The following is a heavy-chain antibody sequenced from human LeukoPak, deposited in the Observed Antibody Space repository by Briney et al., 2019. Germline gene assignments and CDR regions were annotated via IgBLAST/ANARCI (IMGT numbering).Heavy chain of an antibody. Sequence: GGSLRLSCAVYGFTVSSNYMSWVRQAPGKGLEWVSVIYDIGNTYYADSVKGRFTISRDTSKNTVYLQMNSLRAEDTAVYYCARGGMRRPYDCWGQGALATVSS. CDR1: GFTVSSNY. J-gene: IGHJ4*02. V-gene: IGHV3-53*01. CDR3: ARGGMRRPYDC. CDR2: IYDIGNT. D-gene: IGHD1-14*01.